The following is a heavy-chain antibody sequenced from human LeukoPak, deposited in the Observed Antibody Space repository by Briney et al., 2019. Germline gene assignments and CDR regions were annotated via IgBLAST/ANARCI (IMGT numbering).Heavy chain of an antibody. Sequence: GGSLRLSCAASGFSFEDYDMHWVXQAPGKGLEWVSLIHRDGRTAYYAESVRGRFAISRDNSRRSLYLQINNLRTEDSALYHCAKTRRSGTEYGDFDHWGQGTLVTVSS. CDR3: AKTRRSGTEYGDFDH. J-gene: IGHJ4*02. CDR2: IHRDGRTA. V-gene: IGHV3-43*02. D-gene: IGHD1-26*01. CDR1: GFSFEDYD.